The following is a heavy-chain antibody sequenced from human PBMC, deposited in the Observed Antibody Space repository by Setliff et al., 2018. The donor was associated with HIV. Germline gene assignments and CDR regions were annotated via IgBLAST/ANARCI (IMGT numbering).Heavy chain of an antibody. Sequence: GGSLRLSCAASGFSFSNSAMHWVRQASGKGLEWVGRIRTKANSYATAYGAAVKGRFTISRDDSKNTAYLQMSSLKTEDTAVYYCTKVGYCSSASCYASDYWGQGTLVTVSS. J-gene: IGHJ4*02. CDR1: GFSFSNSA. D-gene: IGHD2-2*01. V-gene: IGHV3-73*01. CDR2: IRTKANSYAT. CDR3: TKVGYCSSASCYASDY.